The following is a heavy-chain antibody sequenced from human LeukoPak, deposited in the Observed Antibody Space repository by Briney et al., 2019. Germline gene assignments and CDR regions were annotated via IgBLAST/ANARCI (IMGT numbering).Heavy chain of an antibody. D-gene: IGHD3-3*01. CDR1: GGSVSSSY. CDR3: AREGEYDFWSGYSATHYYMDV. V-gene: IGHV4-4*07. Sequence: SETLSLTCTVSGGSVSSSYWSWIRQPAGQGLEWIGRFYATGNTNYSPSLKSRVTMSVDTSKNQFSLKLSSVTAADTAVYYCAREGEYDFWSGYSATHYYMDVWGQGTMVTVSS. J-gene: IGHJ6*03. CDR2: FYATGNT.